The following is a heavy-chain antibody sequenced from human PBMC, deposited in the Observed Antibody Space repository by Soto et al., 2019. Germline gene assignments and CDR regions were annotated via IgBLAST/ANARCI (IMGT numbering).Heavy chain of an antibody. CDR3: ARDLGGIWFGELSSF. CDR2: IYPGGGNT. D-gene: IGHD3-10*01. CDR1: GYSFTSHY. V-gene: IGHV1-46*01. Sequence: ASVKVSCKAIGYSFTSHYMHWVRQAPGQGLEWMGRIYPGGGNTNYAQKFQGRVTITADKSTSTAYMELSSLRSEDTAVYYCARDLGGIWFGELSSFWGQGTLVTVS. J-gene: IGHJ4*02.